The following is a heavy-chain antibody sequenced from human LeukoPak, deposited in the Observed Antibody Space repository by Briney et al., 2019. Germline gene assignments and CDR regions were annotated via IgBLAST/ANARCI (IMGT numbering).Heavy chain of an antibody. CDR2: IRSKVNSYAT. J-gene: IGHJ5*02. CDR1: GFTFSGSA. D-gene: IGHD3-10*01. CDR3: TRHPDYYGSGSWRWFDP. Sequence: PGGSLRLSCAASGFTFSGSAMHWVRQASGKGLEWVGRIRSKVNSYATAYAASVKGRFTISRDDSKNTAYLQMNSLKTEDTAVYYCTRHPDYYGSGSWRWFDPWGQGTLVTVSS. V-gene: IGHV3-73*01.